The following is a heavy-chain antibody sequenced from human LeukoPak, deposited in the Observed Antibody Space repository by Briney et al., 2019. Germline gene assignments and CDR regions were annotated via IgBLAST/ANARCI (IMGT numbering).Heavy chain of an antibody. CDR3: AKAHTEYQLLSGFY. Sequence: GGSLRLSCAASGFTFTSYAMSWVRQAPGKGLEWVSAISGSGGSTYYADSVKGRFTISRDNSKNTLYPQMNSLRAEDTAVYYCAKAHTEYQLLSGFYWGQGTLVTVSS. V-gene: IGHV3-23*01. CDR1: GFTFTSYA. D-gene: IGHD2-2*01. J-gene: IGHJ4*02. CDR2: ISGSGGST.